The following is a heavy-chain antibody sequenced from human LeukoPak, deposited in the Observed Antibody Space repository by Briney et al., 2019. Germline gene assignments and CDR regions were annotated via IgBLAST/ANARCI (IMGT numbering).Heavy chain of an antibody. D-gene: IGHD2-2*01. V-gene: IGHV1-18*01. J-gene: IGHJ6*03. CDR3: ARDVYCSSTSCYLDYYYMDV. CDR2: ISAYNGNT. CDR1: GYTFTSYG. Sequence: ASVKVSCKASGYTFTSYGISWVRQAPGQGLEWMGWISAYNGNTNYAQKLQGRVTMTTDTSTSTAYMELRSLRSDDTAVYYCARDVYCSSTSCYLDYYYMDVWGKGTTVTVSS.